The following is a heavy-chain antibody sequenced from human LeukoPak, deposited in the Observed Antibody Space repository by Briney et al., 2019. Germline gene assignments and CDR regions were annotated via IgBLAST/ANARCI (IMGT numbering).Heavy chain of an antibody. J-gene: IGHJ4*02. Sequence: GGSLRFSCAASGFTFSSFGMHWVRQAPGKGLEWVAFIRYDGRTKHYADSVKGRFTFSRDNSKNTLYLQMNSLRGEDTGVYYCAKDGGRGIFGENWGQGTLVTVSS. CDR3: AKDGGRGIFGEN. CDR2: IRYDGRTK. V-gene: IGHV3-30*02. CDR1: GFTFSSFG. D-gene: IGHD2-15*01.